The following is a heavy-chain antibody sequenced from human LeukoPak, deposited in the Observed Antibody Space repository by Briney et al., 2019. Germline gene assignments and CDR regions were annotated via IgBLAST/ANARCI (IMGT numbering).Heavy chain of an antibody. D-gene: IGHD3-9*01. J-gene: IGHJ4*02. CDR3: ANTLTANPHPFDY. V-gene: IGHV3-23*01. CDR1: GFTVSSNH. CDR2: ISGGVLT. Sequence: PGGSLRLSCAASGFTVSSNHMSWVRQAPGKGLEWVSAISGGVLTYFADSVKGRFTISRDNSKNTLYLQMSSLRAEDTAVYYCANTLTANPHPFDYWGQGTLVTVSS.